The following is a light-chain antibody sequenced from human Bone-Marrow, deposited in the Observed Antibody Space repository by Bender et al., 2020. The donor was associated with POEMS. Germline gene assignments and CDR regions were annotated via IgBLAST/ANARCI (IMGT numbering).Light chain of an antibody. CDR1: SSDVGNYNL. J-gene: IGLJ3*02. Sequence: QSALTQPASVSGSPGQSITISCTGTSSDVGNYNLVSWYQQYPGKAPKFIIYEVTKRPSGVSNRFSGSKSGNTASLTISGLRAEDEADYYCCSYAGSYTGVFGGGTKLTVL. V-gene: IGLV2-23*02. CDR2: EVT. CDR3: CSYAGSYTGV.